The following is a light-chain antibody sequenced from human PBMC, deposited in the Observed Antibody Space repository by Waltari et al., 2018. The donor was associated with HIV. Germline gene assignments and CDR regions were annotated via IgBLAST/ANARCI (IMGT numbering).Light chain of an antibody. CDR1: QNIHSSY. CDR2: ATS. CDR3: HQYVSSPGLT. V-gene: IGKV3-20*01. J-gene: IGKJ4*01. Sequence: EIVLTQSPSTLSLSPGERATLSCRASQNIHSSYLAWYQQNPGQAPRLLIYATSTRATGIPDRFTGSGSGTDFTLTISRLEPEDFAVYYCHQYVSSPGLTFGGGTRVEIK.